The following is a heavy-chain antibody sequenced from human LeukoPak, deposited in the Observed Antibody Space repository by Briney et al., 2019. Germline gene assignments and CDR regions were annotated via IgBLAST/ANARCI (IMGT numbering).Heavy chain of an antibody. D-gene: IGHD3-22*01. V-gene: IGHV3-30*02. CDR2: IRYDGSNK. CDR1: GFTFSSYG. J-gene: IGHJ4*02. CDR3: AKDRNYCDSSGYYWH. Sequence: PGGSLRLSCAASGFTFSSYGMHWVRQAPGKGLEWVAFIRYDGSNKYYADSVKGRFTISRDNSKNTLYLQMNSLRAEDTAVYYCAKDRNYCDSSGYYWHWGQGALVSVSS.